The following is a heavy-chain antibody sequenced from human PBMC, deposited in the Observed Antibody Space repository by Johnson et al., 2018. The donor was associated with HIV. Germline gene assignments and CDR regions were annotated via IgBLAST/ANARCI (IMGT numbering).Heavy chain of an antibody. J-gene: IGHJ3*02. CDR2: INWNGGSI. Sequence: VHLVESGGGVVRPGGSLRLSCAASGFTFDDYGMSWVRQAPGKGLEWISGINWNGGSIGYAESVKGLFTISKDNSRNTLFLHKNSLRADDTAVYYCAKSTWELRHLDAFDIWGQGTMVTVSS. V-gene: IGHV3-20*04. CDR3: AKSTWELRHLDAFDI. D-gene: IGHD1-26*01. CDR1: GFTFDDYG.